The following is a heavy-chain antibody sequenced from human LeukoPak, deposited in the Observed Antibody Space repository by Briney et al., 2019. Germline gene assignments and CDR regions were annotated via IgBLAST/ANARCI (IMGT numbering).Heavy chain of an antibody. CDR1: GFTFSSYA. CDR3: AREQAAAGTGELDY. CDR2: IKQDGSEK. D-gene: IGHD6-13*01. Sequence: GGSLRLSCAASGFTFSSYAMSWVRQAPGKGLEWVANIKQDGSEKYYVDSVKGRFTISRDNAKNSLYLQMNSLRAEDTAVYYCAREQAAAGTGELDYWGQGTLVTVSS. J-gene: IGHJ4*02. V-gene: IGHV3-7*01.